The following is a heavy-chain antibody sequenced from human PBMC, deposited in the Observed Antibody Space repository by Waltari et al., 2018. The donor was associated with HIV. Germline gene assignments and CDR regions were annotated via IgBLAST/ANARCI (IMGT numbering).Heavy chain of an antibody. D-gene: IGHD3-22*01. J-gene: IGHJ5*02. V-gene: IGHV5-51*01. Sequence: EVQLVQSGAEVKKPGESLKISCKGSGYSFTSSWIGWVRQMPGKGLEWMGIIYPCDSRSRYRPSFQGKVTIAAEKSISTAYLQWSSLKASDTAMYYCARHEQYYYDSSGYYGWFDPWGQGTLVTVSS. CDR1: GYSFTSSW. CDR3: ARHEQYYYDSSGYYGWFDP. CDR2: IYPCDSRS.